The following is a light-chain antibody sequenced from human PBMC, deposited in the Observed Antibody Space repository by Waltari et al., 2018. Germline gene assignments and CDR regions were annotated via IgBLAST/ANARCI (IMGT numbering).Light chain of an antibody. V-gene: IGKV1-39*01. CDR2: AAS. J-gene: IGKJ2*01. Sequence: DIQMTQSPSSLSASVGDRVTITCRASQSISSYLNWYQQKPGKAPKRLNYAASSLQSGVPSRFSGSGSGTDFTLTISSLQPEDFATYYCQQSYSTPPYTFGQGTKLEIK. CDR1: QSISSY. CDR3: QQSYSTPPYT.